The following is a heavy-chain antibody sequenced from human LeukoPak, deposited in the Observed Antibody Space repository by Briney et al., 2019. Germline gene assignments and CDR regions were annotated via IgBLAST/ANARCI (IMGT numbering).Heavy chain of an antibody. Sequence: KAGGSLRLSCAASGFTFSSYSMNWVRQAPGKGLEWVSSISSSSSYIYYADSVKGRFTISRDNAKNSLYLQMNSLRAEDTAVYYCARSYYYGSGSYYMRYYYYYMDVWGKGTTVTISS. CDR3: ARSYYYGSGSYYMRYYYYYMDV. D-gene: IGHD3-10*01. CDR1: GFTFSSYS. CDR2: ISSSSSYI. J-gene: IGHJ6*03. V-gene: IGHV3-21*01.